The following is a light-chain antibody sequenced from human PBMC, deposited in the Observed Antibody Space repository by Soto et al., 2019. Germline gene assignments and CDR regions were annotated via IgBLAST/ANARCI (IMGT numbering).Light chain of an antibody. J-gene: IGKJ4*01. CDR1: QTIAAN. Sequence: EVVMTQSPATLSVSPGDTTSLACRASQTIAANVAWYQQKPGQAPRLLIYGSSTRAAGVPARFSGSGSGTDFILTIPSLQPEDSAVYYCQQYSSWPQLAFGGGTKV. CDR2: GSS. CDR3: QQYSSWPQLA. V-gene: IGKV3-15*01.